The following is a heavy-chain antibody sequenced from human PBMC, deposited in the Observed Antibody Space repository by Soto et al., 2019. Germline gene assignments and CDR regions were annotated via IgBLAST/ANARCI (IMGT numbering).Heavy chain of an antibody. D-gene: IGHD5-12*01. Sequence: QVQLVESGEGLVKPGGSLRLSCVASGFTFSDSYMSWVRQAPGKGLEWVSYISSTSSFTDYAESVKGRFIISRDNAKNSLFLQMNSLRAEDTALYYCARRDGYNYFDFWGQGTLVSVSS. CDR1: GFTFSDSY. V-gene: IGHV3-11*06. J-gene: IGHJ4*02. CDR2: ISSTSSFT. CDR3: ARRDGYNYFDF.